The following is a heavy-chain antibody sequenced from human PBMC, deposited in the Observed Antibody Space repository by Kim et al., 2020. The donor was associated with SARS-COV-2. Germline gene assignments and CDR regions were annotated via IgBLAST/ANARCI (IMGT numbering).Heavy chain of an antibody. CDR1: GFTFSSYG. J-gene: IGHJ6*02. V-gene: IGHV3-30*18. CDR2: ISYDGSNK. CDR3: AKAQYYDILTGYGTYGMDV. Sequence: GGSLRLSCAASGFTFSSYGMHWVRQAPGKGLEWVAVISYDGSNKYYADSVKGRFTISRDNSKNTLYLQMNSLRAEDTAVYYCAKAQYYDILTGYGTYGMDVWGQGTTVTVSS. D-gene: IGHD3-9*01.